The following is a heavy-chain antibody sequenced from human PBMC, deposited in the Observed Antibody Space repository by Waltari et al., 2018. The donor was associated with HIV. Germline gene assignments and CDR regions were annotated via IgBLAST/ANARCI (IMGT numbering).Heavy chain of an antibody. Sequence: EVQLVESGGVLVQPGRSLRLSWTTSGVTFGVLFLNLVRQAPGKGLEWVGFIRSQLYGGTTDYAAPVKGRFTISRDDSKRVAYLQMNSLKTEDTAVYFCAREICSATSCFLFDYWGQGTLLTVSS. D-gene: IGHD2-2*01. CDR2: IRSQLYGGTT. V-gene: IGHV3-49*04. CDR3: AREICSATSCFLFDY. CDR1: GVTFGVLF. J-gene: IGHJ4*02.